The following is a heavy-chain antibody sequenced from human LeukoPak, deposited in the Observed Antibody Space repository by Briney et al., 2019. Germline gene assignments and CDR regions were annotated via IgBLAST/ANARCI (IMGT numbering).Heavy chain of an antibody. CDR1: GGSFSGYY. J-gene: IGHJ4*02. CDR3: ARGRTMVRGVMFDY. D-gene: IGHD3-10*01. CDR2: INHSGST. V-gene: IGHV4-34*01. Sequence: PSETLSLTCAVDGGSFSGYYWSWIRQPPGKGLEWIGEINHSGSTNYNPSLKSRVTISVDTSKNQFSLKLSSVTAADTAVYYCARGRTMVRGVMFDYWGQGTLVTVSS.